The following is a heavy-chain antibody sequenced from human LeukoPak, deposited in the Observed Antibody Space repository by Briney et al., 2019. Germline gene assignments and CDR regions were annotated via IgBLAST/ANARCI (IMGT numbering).Heavy chain of an antibody. J-gene: IGHJ3*02. CDR3: ARDLADYGDYTAFDI. Sequence: GGSLRLSCAASGFTFSSYSMNWVRQAPGKGLEWVSYIISSSSTIYYADSVKGRFTISRDNAKNSLYLQMNSLRAEDTAVYYCARDLADYGDYTAFDIWGQGTMVTVSS. V-gene: IGHV3-48*01. CDR2: IISSSSTI. CDR1: GFTFSSYS. D-gene: IGHD4-17*01.